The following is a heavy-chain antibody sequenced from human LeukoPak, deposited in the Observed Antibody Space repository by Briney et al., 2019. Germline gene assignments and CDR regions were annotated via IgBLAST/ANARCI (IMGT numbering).Heavy chain of an antibody. J-gene: IGHJ2*01. CDR2: IRYDGSNK. CDR3: ARSFYCSGCSCYPSPNWYFDL. V-gene: IGHV3-30*02. Sequence: GGSLRLSCAASGFTFSSYGMHWVRPAPGKGLEWVAFIRYDGSNKYCADSVKGRFTISRDNSKNTLYLQMNRLRAEDTALYCCARSFYCSGCSCYPSPNWYFDLWGRGTLVTVSS. CDR1: GFTFSSYG. D-gene: IGHD2-15*01.